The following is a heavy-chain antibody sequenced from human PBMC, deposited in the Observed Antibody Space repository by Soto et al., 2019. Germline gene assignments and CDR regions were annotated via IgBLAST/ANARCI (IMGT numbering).Heavy chain of an antibody. CDR1: RFTSAYHA. CDR3: VSCGSAHFGS. D-gene: IGHD2-15*01. J-gene: IGHJ4*02. Sequence: GVSLRRSCSASRFTSAYHAINCVRQAPGKGLEWVSTISSNGENTHYADSGKVRFIISSYNSSNTLYLQMNSLRVEDTAAYYCVSCGSAHFGSWGQGSLVTVSS. V-gene: IGHV3-23*01. CDR2: ISSNGENT.